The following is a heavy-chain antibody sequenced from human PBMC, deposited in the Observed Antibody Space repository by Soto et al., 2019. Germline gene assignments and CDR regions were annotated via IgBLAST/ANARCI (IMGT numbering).Heavy chain of an antibody. Sequence: ASVKVSCKPSGYTFNTYYLHWLRQAPGQALEWMGVIHPSGGGTTYAQKFLGRVTVTRDTSTTTVFMELSSLRSDDTAVYYCARGGRIAVVTASFDYWGQGTLVTVSS. CDR1: GYTFNTYY. CDR3: ARGGRIAVVTASFDY. J-gene: IGHJ4*02. V-gene: IGHV1-46*02. D-gene: IGHD2-21*02. CDR2: IHPSGGGT.